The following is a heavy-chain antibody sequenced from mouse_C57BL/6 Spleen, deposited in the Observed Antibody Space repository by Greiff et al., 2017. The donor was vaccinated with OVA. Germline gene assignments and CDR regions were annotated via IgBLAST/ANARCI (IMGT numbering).Heavy chain of an antibody. Sequence: EVLLVESGGGLVKPGGSLKLSCAASGFTFSSYTMSWVRQTPEQRLECVATISGGGGNTYYPDSVKGRFTISRDNAKNTLYLQMSSLRSEDTALYYCARAYYSNYEGFAYWGQGTLVTVSA. J-gene: IGHJ3*01. D-gene: IGHD2-5*01. CDR3: ARAYYSNYEGFAY. CDR2: ISGGGGNT. CDR1: GFTFSSYT. V-gene: IGHV5-9*01.